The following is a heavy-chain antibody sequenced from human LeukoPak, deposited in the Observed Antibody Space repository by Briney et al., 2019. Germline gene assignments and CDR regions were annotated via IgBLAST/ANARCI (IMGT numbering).Heavy chain of an antibody. V-gene: IGHV4-39*01. D-gene: IGHD3-16*02. CDR1: GGSISSYY. CDR2: IYYSGST. J-gene: IGHJ4*02. Sequence: SETLSLTCTVSGGSISSYYWSWIRQPPGKGLEWIGSIYYSGSTYYNPSLKSRVTISVDTSKNQFSLKLSSVTAADTAVYYCARLMITFGGVIAYFDYWGQGTLVTVSS. CDR3: ARLMITFGGVIAYFDY.